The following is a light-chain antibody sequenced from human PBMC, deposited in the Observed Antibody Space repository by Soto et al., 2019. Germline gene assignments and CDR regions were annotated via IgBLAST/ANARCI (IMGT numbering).Light chain of an antibody. J-gene: IGLJ1*01. CDR2: DVS. Sequence: QSALTQPASVSGSPGQSITISCTGTSSDVGGYNYVSWYQQHPGKAPKLIIYDVSKRPSGVSNRFSGSKSGNTASLTISGLQAEDEADYYCSSYTSSSTWVFGTGTKLTVL. CDR3: SSYTSSSTWV. V-gene: IGLV2-14*01. CDR1: SSDVGGYNY.